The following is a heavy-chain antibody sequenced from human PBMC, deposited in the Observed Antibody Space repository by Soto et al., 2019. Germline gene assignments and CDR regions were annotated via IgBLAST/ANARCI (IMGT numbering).Heavy chain of an antibody. CDR1: GFTFSSYD. V-gene: IGHV3-13*01. CDR3: ARVARPPYCSSTSCYGISSWYFDL. J-gene: IGHJ2*01. D-gene: IGHD2-2*01. Sequence: GGSLRLSCAASGFTFSSYDMHWVRQATGKGLEWVSAIGTAGDTYYPGSVKGRFTISRENAKNSLYLQMNSLRAGDTAVYYCARVARPPYCSSTSCYGISSWYFDLWGRGTLVTVSS. CDR2: IGTAGDT.